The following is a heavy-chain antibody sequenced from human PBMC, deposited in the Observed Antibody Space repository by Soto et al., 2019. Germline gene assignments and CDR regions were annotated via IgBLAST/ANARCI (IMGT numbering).Heavy chain of an antibody. J-gene: IGHJ4*02. CDR2: ISYDGSNK. D-gene: IGHD2-8*01. V-gene: IGHV3-30*18. Sequence: QVQLVESGGGVVQPGRSPRLSCAASGFTFSSYGMHWVRQAPGKGLEWVAVISYDGSNKYYADSVKGRFTISRDNSKNTLYLQMNSLRAEDTAVYYCAKGVGRYCTNGVCYIPYHWGQGTLVTVSS. CDR1: GFTFSSYG. CDR3: AKGVGRYCTNGVCYIPYH.